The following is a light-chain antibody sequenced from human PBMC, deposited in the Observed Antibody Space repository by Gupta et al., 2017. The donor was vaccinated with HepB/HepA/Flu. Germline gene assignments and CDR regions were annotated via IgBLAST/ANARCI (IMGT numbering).Light chain of an antibody. CDR3: QVWDSSSDNQV. V-gene: IGLV3-21*03. J-gene: IGLJ2*01. CDR2: DDS. CDR1: NIGSKS. Sequence: SYVLTQPPSVSVAPGKTARITCGGNNIGSKSVHWYQQKPGQAPVLVVYDDSSRRSGIPEGFSGSNSGNTATLTISRVEAGDEADYYCQVWDSSSDNQVFGGGTKLTVL.